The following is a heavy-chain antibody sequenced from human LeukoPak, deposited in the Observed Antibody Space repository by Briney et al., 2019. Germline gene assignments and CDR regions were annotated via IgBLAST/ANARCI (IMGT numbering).Heavy chain of an antibody. J-gene: IGHJ4*02. D-gene: IGHD6-19*01. CDR1: GYTFTSYG. CDR2: IIPIFGTA. V-gene: IGHV1-69*13. Sequence: SVKVSCKASGYTFTSYGISWVRQAPGQGLEWTGGIIPIFGTANYAQKFQGRVTITADESTSTAYMELSSLRSEDTAVYYCARSRVAGRFDYWGQGTLVTVSS. CDR3: ARSRVAGRFDY.